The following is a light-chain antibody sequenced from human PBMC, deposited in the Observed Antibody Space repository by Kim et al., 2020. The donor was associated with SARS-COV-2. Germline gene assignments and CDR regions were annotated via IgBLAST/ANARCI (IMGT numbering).Light chain of an antibody. V-gene: IGKV1-16*02. Sequence: DIQMTQSPTSLSASVGDRVTITCQASQGINNYLVWFPQKLVKAPTSLIYCGSSEFSSSGSVTYFILTTNNLQPEDFATYYCQHYNSYSRTFGQGTKVDIK. CDR1: QGINNY. CDR3: QHYNSYSRT. J-gene: IGKJ1*01.